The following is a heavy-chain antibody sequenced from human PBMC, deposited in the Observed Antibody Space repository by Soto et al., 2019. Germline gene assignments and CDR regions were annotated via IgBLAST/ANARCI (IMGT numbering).Heavy chain of an antibody. CDR2: INTYNGMT. V-gene: IGHV1-18*01. J-gene: IGHJ4*02. D-gene: IGHD4-4*01. CDR1: GYTFINYH. Sequence: QVQLVQSGGEVKKPGASVTVSCKASGYTFINYHINWVRQAPGQGLEWMAWINTYNGMTDYAQRFQGRVTMTRDTSTSTVYVALRNLGSGDTSVYFCAKSPRGEMSTDWGQGTLVTVSS. CDR3: AKSPRGEMSTD.